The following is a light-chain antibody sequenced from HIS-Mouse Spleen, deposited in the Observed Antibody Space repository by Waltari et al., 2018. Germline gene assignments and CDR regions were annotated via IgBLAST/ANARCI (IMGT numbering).Light chain of an antibody. CDR3: MQALQTPLT. Sequence: DIVMTLSPLSLPVTPGEPASTPCRSSQTLLHSNGYNYLDWYLQKPGQSPQLLIYLGSNRASGVPDRFSGSGSGTDFTLKISRVEAEDVGVYYCMQALQTPLTFGGGTKVEIK. J-gene: IGKJ4*01. CDR1: QTLLHSNGYNY. CDR2: LGS. V-gene: IGKV2-28*01.